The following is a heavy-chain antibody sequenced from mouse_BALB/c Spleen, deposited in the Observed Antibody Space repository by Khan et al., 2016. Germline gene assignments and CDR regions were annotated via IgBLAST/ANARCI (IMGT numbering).Heavy chain of an antibody. CDR2: INPNTGYT. D-gene: IGHD1-1*01. Sequence: QVQLQQSGAELAKPGPSVKMSCKASGYTFTDYWMYWVNQRPGQGLEWIGYINPNTGYTEYNQMFKDKVTLTADKSSSTAYLQLNSLTSEDSAVYYWARLSYYYGSSYGWFAYWGQGTLVTVSA. J-gene: IGHJ3*01. CDR1: GYTFTDYW. CDR3: ARLSYYYGSSYGWFAY. V-gene: IGHV1-7*01.